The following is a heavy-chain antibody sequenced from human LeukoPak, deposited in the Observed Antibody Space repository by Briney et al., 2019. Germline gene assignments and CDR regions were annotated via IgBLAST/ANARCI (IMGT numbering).Heavy chain of an antibody. CDR2: ISGSGGST. J-gene: IGHJ6*02. CDR3: AKDAGGIYYGSGSYLNYYGMDV. V-gene: IGHV3-23*01. Sequence: GGPLRLSCAASGFTFSSYAMSWVRQAPGKGLEWVSAISGSGGSTYYADSVKGRFTISRDNSKNTLHLQMNSLRAEDTAVYYCAKDAGGIYYGSGSYLNYYGMDVWGQGTTVTVSS. D-gene: IGHD3-10*01. CDR1: GFTFSSYA.